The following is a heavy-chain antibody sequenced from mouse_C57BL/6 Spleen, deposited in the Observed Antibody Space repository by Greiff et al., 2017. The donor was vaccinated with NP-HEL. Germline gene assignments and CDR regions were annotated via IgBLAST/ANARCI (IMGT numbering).Heavy chain of an antibody. CDR1: GYTFTDYY. CDR3: ASLSESYFDY. J-gene: IGHJ2*01. CDR2: INPNNGGT. V-gene: IGHV1-26*01. Sequence: VKPGASVKISCKASGYTFTDYYMNWVKQSHGKSLEWIGDINPNNGGTSYNQKFKGKATLTVDKSSSTAYMELRSLTSEDSAVYYCASLSESYFDYWGQGTTLTVSS.